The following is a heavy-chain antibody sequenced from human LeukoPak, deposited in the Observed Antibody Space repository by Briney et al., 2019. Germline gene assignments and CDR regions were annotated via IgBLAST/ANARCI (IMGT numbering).Heavy chain of an antibody. V-gene: IGHV3-23*01. CDR2: ISESGGST. CDR3: ATAIWFGELTFDH. CDR1: GFTLSSYA. D-gene: IGHD3-10*01. J-gene: IGHJ4*02. Sequence: GGSLRLSCAVSGFTLSSYAMSWVRQAPGKGLEWVSAISESGGSTYYAGSAKGRFTVSRDNSKNTVYLQMHSLRAEDTAVYFCATAIWFGELTFDHWGQGILVTVSS.